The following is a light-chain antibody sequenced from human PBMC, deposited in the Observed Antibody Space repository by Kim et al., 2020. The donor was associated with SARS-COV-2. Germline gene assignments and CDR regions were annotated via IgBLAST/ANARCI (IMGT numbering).Light chain of an antibody. Sequence: CLSPVERATLSCRASQSVSSSYLVWYQQKPGQAPRLLIYGASTRATGIPDRFSGSGSGTDFTLTISSLEPEDFAVYYCQQYGSSPRFGQGTKLEI. V-gene: IGKV3-20*01. CDR2: GAS. J-gene: IGKJ2*03. CDR1: QSVSSSY. CDR3: QQYGSSPR.